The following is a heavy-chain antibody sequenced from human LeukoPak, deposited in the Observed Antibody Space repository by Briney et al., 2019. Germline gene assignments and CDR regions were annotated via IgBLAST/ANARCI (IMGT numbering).Heavy chain of an antibody. CDR2: IYHSGST. V-gene: IGHV4-38-2*01. CDR1: GYSISSGYY. D-gene: IGHD3-22*01. Sequence: SETLSLTCAVSGYSISSGYYWGWIRQPPGKGLEWIGSIYHSGSTYYNPSLKSRVTISVDTSKNRFSLKLSSVTAADTAVYYCARSKYYYDSSGSDYWGQGTLVTVSS. J-gene: IGHJ4*02. CDR3: ARSKYYYDSSGSDY.